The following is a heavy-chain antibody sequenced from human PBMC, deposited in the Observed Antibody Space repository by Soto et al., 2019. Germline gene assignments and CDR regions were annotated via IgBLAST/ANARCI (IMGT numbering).Heavy chain of an antibody. Sequence: PSETLSLTCTVSGGSISTSSYYWGWIRQPPGKGLEWIGSIYYSGSTYYNPSLKSRVTISVDTSKNQFSLKLSSVTAADTAVYYCVRNIVILPSAMGGADYYGMDVWXQGTTVTVSS. CDR3: VRNIVILPSAMGGADYYGMDV. CDR2: IYYSGST. J-gene: IGHJ6*02. D-gene: IGHD2-2*01. V-gene: IGHV4-39*01. CDR1: GGSISTSSYY.